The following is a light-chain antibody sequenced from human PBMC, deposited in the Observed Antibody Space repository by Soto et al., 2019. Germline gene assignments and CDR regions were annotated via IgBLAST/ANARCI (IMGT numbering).Light chain of an antibody. CDR2: GAS. CDR1: QTITRSN. Sequence: EVVLTQSPGTLSLSPGERATVSCRASQTITRSNLAWYQQRPGQAPRLLIYGASSRATGIPDRFSASGSGTDFTLTISRLEPEDFGVYYCQQYGSSPLTFGQGTKVEIK. J-gene: IGKJ1*01. V-gene: IGKV3-20*01. CDR3: QQYGSSPLT.